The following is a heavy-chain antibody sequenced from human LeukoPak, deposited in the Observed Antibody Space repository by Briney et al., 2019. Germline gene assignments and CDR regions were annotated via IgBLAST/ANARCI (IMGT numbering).Heavy chain of an antibody. CDR3: ARERGYCSSTSCEVAIDI. CDR1: GGSISSDY. V-gene: IGHV4-59*01. Sequence: SETLSLTCGVSGGSISSDYWSWIRQPPGKGLEWIGYIYYSGSTNYNPSLKSRVTISLDTSKNQFSLKLNSVTAADTAVYYCARERGYCSSTSCEVAIDIWGQGTMVTVSS. CDR2: IYYSGST. D-gene: IGHD2-2*01. J-gene: IGHJ3*02.